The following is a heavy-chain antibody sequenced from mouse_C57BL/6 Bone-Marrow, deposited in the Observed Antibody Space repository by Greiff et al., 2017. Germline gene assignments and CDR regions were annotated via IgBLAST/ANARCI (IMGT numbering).Heavy chain of an antibody. CDR1: GYTFTSYW. V-gene: IGHV1-59*01. Sequence: VQLQQPGAELVRPGTSVKLSCKASGYTFTSYWMHWVKQRPGQGLEWIGVIDPSDSYTNYNQKFKGKATLTVDTSSSTAYMQLSSLTSEDSAVYYCAREERFPYYFDYWGQGTTLTVSS. CDR3: AREERFPYYFDY. J-gene: IGHJ2*01. CDR2: IDPSDSYT.